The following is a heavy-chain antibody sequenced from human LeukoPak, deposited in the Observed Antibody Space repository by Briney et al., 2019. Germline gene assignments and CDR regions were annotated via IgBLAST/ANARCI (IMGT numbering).Heavy chain of an antibody. CDR3: AKIGNYYSYSYMDV. CDR2: IYYSGGT. J-gene: IGHJ6*03. CDR1: GGSISSSSYY. Sequence: PSETLSLTCTVSGGSISSSSYYWGWIRQPPGKGLEWIGSIYYSGGTYYNPSLKSRVTISVDTSKNQFSLKLSSVTAADTAVYYWAKIGNYYSYSYMDVWGKGPTVSVSS. V-gene: IGHV4-39*01. D-gene: IGHD2/OR15-2a*01.